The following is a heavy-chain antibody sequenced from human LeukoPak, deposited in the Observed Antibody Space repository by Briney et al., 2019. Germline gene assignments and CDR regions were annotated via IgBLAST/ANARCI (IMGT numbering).Heavy chain of an antibody. CDR2: ISPNSGGT. Sequence: ASVKVSCKASGYTFTGYYMHWVRQAPGQGLEWMGWISPNSGGTNYAQKFQGRVTMTRDTSISTAYMELSRLRSDDTAVYYCAQGVTDYYYMDVWGKGTTVTVSS. D-gene: IGHD3-10*01. CDR3: AQGVTDYYYMDV. V-gene: IGHV1-2*02. CDR1: GYTFTGYY. J-gene: IGHJ6*03.